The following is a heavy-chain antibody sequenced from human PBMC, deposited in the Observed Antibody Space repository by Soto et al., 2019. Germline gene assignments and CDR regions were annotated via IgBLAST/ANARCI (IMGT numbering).Heavy chain of an antibody. CDR3: ARDHYLSGSYHSAPFDY. V-gene: IGHV1-69*01. J-gene: IGHJ4*02. D-gene: IGHD1-26*01. Sequence: QVQLVQSGAEVKKPGSSVKVSCKASGGTFSSYAISWVRQAPGQGLEWMGGIIPIFGTANYAQKFQGRVTITADESTSTAHMELSSLRSEDTAVYYCARDHYLSGSYHSAPFDYWGQGTLVTVSS. CDR2: IIPIFGTA. CDR1: GGTFSSYA.